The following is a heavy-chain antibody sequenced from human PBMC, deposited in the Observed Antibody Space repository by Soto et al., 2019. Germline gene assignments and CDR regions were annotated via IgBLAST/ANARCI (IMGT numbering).Heavy chain of an antibody. CDR3: ASGPSYGEYYYYYYMDV. CDR2: IYSGGST. V-gene: IGHV3-53*04. J-gene: IGHJ6*03. Sequence: GGSLRLSCAASGFTVSSNYMSWVRQAPGKGLEWVSVIYSGGSTYYADSVKGRFTISRHNSKNTLYLQMNSLRAEDTAVYYCASGPSYGEYYYYYYMDVWGKGTTVTVSS. D-gene: IGHD4-17*01. CDR1: GFTVSSNY.